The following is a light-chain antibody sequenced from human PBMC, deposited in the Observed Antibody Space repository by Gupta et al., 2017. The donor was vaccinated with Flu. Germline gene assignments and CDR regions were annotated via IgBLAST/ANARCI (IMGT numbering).Light chain of an antibody. CDR1: QSLGQSDGNDY. V-gene: IGKV2-30*02. Sequence: VTLAQPAAISGRYSQSLGQSDGNDYGNGVQQWTGQPTSRLIYEASNRDSGVPDRFSGSGSGTDFTLTISSVEADDFTVDYCRESNPSPFAFGQGTKVEIK. CDR3: RESNPSPFA. CDR2: EAS. J-gene: IGKJ2*01.